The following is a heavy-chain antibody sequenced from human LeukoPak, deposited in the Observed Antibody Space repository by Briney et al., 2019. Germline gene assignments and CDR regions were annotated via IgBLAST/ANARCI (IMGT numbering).Heavy chain of an antibody. CDR3: AGHGIAARPYFDY. V-gene: IGHV1-2*02. CDR1: GYTFTGYY. J-gene: IGHJ4*02. CDR2: INPNSGGT. Sequence: GASVKVSCKASGYTFTGYYMHWVRQAPGQGLEWMGWINPNSGGTNYAQKFQGRVTMTRDTSISTAYMELSRLRSDDTAVYYCAGHGIAARPYFDYWGQGTLVTVSS. D-gene: IGHD6-6*01.